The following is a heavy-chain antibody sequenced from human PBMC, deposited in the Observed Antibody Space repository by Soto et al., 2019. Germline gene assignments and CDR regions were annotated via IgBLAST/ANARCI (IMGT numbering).Heavy chain of an antibody. J-gene: IGHJ4*02. D-gene: IGHD5-18*01. CDR1: GFTFSSYG. Sequence: QVQLVESGGGVVQPGRSLRLSCAASGFTFSSYGMHWVRQAPGKGLEWVPVISYDGSNKYYADSVKGRFTISRDNSKNTLYLQMNSLRAEDTAVYYCAKGTDLQLWYLGVGFDYWGQGTLVTVSS. V-gene: IGHV3-30*18. CDR2: ISYDGSNK. CDR3: AKGTDLQLWYLGVGFDY.